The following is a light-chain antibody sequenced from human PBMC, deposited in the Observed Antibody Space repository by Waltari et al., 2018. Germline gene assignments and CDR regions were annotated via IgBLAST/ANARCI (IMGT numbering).Light chain of an antibody. CDR1: QSLLYSSSNENY. CDR3: QQYYTTPLT. J-gene: IGKJ4*01. CDR2: WAS. Sequence: DIVMTQSPDSLAVSLGDRATINCKCSQSLLYSSSNENYLAWYQHKPGQPPKLLIYWASTRETGVPDRFSGSGSGTDFILTISSLQAEDVAVYYCQQYYTTPLTFGGGTKVVI. V-gene: IGKV4-1*01.